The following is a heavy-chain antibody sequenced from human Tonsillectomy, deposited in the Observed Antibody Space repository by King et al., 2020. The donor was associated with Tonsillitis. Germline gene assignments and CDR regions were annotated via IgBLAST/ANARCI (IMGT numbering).Heavy chain of an antibody. Sequence: QLVQSGAEVKKPGSSLKVSCKASGGTFSSYAISWVRQAPGQGLEWMGGIIPMFDTPSYAQKFQGRVTITADESTSTAYMELSSLRSEDTALYYCARDNGFGSGTYYITGYWGQGTLVTVSS. D-gene: IGHD3-10*01. CDR3: ARDNGFGSGTYYITGY. V-gene: IGHV1-69*12. CDR2: IIPMFDTP. CDR1: GGTFSSYA. J-gene: IGHJ4*02.